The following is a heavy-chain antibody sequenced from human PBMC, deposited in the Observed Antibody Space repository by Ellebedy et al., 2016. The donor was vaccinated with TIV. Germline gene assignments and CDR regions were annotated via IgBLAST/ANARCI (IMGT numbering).Heavy chain of an antibody. Sequence: GGSLRLSCAASGFTFSSYGMHRVRQAPGKGLEWVAVISYDGNNEYYADSVKGRFTISRDNSKNTLYLQMNSLRAEDTAVYYCAKALGGAAAGSPFDYWGQGTLVTVSS. CDR3: AKALGGAAAGSPFDY. J-gene: IGHJ4*02. CDR2: ISYDGNNE. D-gene: IGHD6-13*01. V-gene: IGHV3-30*18. CDR1: GFTFSSYG.